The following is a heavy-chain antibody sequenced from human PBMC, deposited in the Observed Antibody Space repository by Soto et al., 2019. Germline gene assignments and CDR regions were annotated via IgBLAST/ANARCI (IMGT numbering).Heavy chain of an antibody. D-gene: IGHD3-10*01. J-gene: IGHJ4*02. CDR3: ASSLFRGAYNL. V-gene: IGHV4-34*01. CDR2: INDSGST. Sequence: QVQLQQWGAGLLKPSETLSLTCAVYGGPFSGYYWIWIRQPPGKGLEWIGEINDSGSTNYNPSLNSPVTTSAETSKTQFSLKLSSVTAADTAVYYCASSLFRGAYNLWGQGNLVTVSS. CDR1: GGPFSGYY.